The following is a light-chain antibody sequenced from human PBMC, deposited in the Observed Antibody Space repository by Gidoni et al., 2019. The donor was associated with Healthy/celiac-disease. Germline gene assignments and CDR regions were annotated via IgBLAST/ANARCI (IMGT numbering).Light chain of an antibody. V-gene: IGKV3-20*01. J-gene: IGKJ2*02. Sequence: ELMLPQSPGTLSLSPGERATLSCRASQSVSSSYLAWYQQKPGQAPRLLISGAPSRATGIPDRFSGSGSGTDFTLTISRLEPEDFAVYYCQQYGSSRTFGQXTKLEIK. CDR2: GAP. CDR1: QSVSSSY. CDR3: QQYGSSRT.